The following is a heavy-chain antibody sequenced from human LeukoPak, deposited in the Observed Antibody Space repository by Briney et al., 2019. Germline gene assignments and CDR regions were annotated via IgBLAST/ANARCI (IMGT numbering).Heavy chain of an antibody. CDR3: ARQRIAAAGRGNWFDH. CDR1: GGSISSSSYY. D-gene: IGHD6-13*01. V-gene: IGHV4-39*01. J-gene: IGHJ5*02. CDR2: IYYSGST. Sequence: PSETLSLTCTVSGGSISSSSYYWGWIRQPPGKGLEWIGSIYYSGSTYYNPSLKSRVTISVDTSKNQFSLKLSSVTAADTAVYYCARQRIAAAGRGNWFDHWGQGTRVTVSS.